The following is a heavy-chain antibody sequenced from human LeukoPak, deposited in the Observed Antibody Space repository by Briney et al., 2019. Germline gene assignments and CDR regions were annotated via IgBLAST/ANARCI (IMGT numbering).Heavy chain of an antibody. CDR3: ARVTFMKDFDY. Sequence: PSEALSLTCTVSGGSINNYYWSWIRQPPGKGLEWIGYIHYSGTTNYNPSLRSRVTISVDMSKNHFSLRLRSVTAGDTAVYYCARVTFMKDFDYWGQGTLVTVSS. CDR1: GGSINNYY. V-gene: IGHV4-59*01. CDR2: IHYSGTT. J-gene: IGHJ4*02.